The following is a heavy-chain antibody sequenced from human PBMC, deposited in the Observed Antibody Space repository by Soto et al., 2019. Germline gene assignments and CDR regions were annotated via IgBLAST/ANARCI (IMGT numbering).Heavy chain of an antibody. J-gene: IGHJ4*02. V-gene: IGHV4-59*08. CDR2: IYYSGTT. D-gene: IGHD4-17*01. CDR1: GGSISSYF. Sequence: PSETLSLTCTVSGGSISSYFWGWIRQPPGKGLEWIGNIYYSGTTNYNPSLKSRVTISVDTSKNQFSLKLSSVTAADTAVYYCARRYGPGFDYWGQGTLVTVSS. CDR3: ARRYGPGFDY.